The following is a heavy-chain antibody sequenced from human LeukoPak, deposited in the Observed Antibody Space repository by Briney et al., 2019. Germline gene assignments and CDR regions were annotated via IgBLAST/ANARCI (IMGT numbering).Heavy chain of an antibody. CDR2: IIPIFGTA. V-gene: IGHV1-69*13. CDR3: AREVYDFWSGKDFDY. CDR1: GGTFSSYA. J-gene: IGHJ4*02. Sequence: SVKVSCKASGGTFSSYAISWVRQAPGQGLEWLGGIIPIFGTANYAQKFQGRVTITADESTSTAYMELSSLRSEDTAVYYCAREVYDFWSGKDFDYWGQGTLVTVSS. D-gene: IGHD3-3*01.